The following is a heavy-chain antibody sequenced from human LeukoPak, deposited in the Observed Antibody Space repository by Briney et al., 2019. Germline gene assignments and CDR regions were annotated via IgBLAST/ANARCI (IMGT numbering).Heavy chain of an antibody. J-gene: IGHJ4*02. CDR1: GGSISSGGYS. V-gene: IGHV4-30-4*07. Sequence: TLSLTCAVSGGSISSGGYSWSWIRQPPGKGLEWIGYIYYSGSTYYNPSLKSRVTISVDTSKNQFSLKLSSVTAADTAVYYCARDSRQSNYFDYWGQGTLVTVSS. CDR3: ARDSRQSNYFDY. CDR2: IYYSGST.